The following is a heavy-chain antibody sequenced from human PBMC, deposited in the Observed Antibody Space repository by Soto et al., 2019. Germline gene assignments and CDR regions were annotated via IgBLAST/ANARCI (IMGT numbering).Heavy chain of an antibody. Sequence: ASVEVSCKASGYTFTSYAMHWVRQAPGQRLEWMGWINAGNGNTKYSQKFQGRVTITRDTSASTAYMELSSLRSEDTAVYYCAREKAYSYGYWRYFDYWGQGTLVTVSS. J-gene: IGHJ4*02. D-gene: IGHD5-18*01. CDR3: AREKAYSYGYWRYFDY. CDR1: GYTFTSYA. CDR2: INAGNGNT. V-gene: IGHV1-3*01.